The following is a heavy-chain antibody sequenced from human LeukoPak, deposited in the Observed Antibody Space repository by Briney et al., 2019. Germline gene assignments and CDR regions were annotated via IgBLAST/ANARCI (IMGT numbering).Heavy chain of an antibody. J-gene: IGHJ4*02. CDR3: ASMFGESDFDY. CDR2: INPSGGST. Sequence: ASVKVSCKASGYTYTSYYMHWVRQAPGQGLEWMGIINPSGGSTSYAQKFQGRVTMTRDTSTSTVYMELSSLRSEDTAVYYCASMFGESDFDYWGQGTLVTVSS. V-gene: IGHV1-46*01. CDR1: GYTYTSYY. D-gene: IGHD3-10*02.